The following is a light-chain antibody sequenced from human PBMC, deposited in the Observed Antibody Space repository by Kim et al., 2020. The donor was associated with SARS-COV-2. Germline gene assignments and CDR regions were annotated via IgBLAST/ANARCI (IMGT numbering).Light chain of an antibody. V-gene: IGLV3-1*01. CDR1: KLGDTY. CDR2: QDS. CDR3: QAWDTFAV. J-gene: IGLJ2*01. Sequence: VSVSPGQTASITCSGDKLGDTYVCWDQQRPGQSPVRVIYQDSKRPSGIPERFSGSNSGNTATLTISGTQAMDEADYYCQAWDTFAVFGGGTKLTVL.